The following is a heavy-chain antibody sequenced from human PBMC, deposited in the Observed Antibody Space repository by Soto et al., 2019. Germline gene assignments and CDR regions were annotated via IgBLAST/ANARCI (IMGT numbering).Heavy chain of an antibody. Sequence: PSETLSLTCTVSGGSISSYYWSWIRQPPGKGLEWIGYIYYSGSTNYNPSLKSRVTISVDTSKNQFSLKLSSVTAADTAVYYCARVRVQAAIEYYYYYYGMDVWGQGTTVTVSS. V-gene: IGHV4-59*01. CDR1: GGSISSYY. D-gene: IGHD2-2*02. CDR2: IYYSGST. CDR3: ARVRVQAAIEYYYYYYGMDV. J-gene: IGHJ6*02.